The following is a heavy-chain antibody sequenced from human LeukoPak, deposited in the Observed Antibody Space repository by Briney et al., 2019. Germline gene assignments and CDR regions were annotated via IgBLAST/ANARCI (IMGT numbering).Heavy chain of an antibody. J-gene: IGHJ3*02. D-gene: IGHD6-13*01. V-gene: IGHV5-51*01. CDR2: IYPGDSDT. Sequence: PGESLKISCKGSGYSFTSYWIGWVRPMPGKGLEWMGIIYPGDSDTTYSPSFQGQVTISADKSISTAYLQWSSLKASDSAMYYCGRIPAAGSLKGSFDIWGQGTMVTVSS. CDR3: GRIPAAGSLKGSFDI. CDR1: GYSFTSYW.